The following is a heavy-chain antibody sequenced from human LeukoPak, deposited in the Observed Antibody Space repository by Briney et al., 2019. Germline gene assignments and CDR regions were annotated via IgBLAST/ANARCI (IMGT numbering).Heavy chain of an antibody. CDR3: TRDYGVLFDY. V-gene: IGHV3-73*01. J-gene: IGHJ4*02. D-gene: IGHD4-17*01. Sequence: SGGSLRLSCAASGFTVSSNYMSWVRQASGKGLEWVGRIRSKANSYATSSAASVKGRFTISRDDSKNTAYLQMNSLKTEDTAVYYCTRDYGVLFDYWGQGTLVTVSS. CDR1: GFTVSSNY. CDR2: IRSKANSYAT.